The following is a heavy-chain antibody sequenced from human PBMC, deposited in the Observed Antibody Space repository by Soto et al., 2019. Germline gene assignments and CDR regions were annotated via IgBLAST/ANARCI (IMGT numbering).Heavy chain of an antibody. V-gene: IGHV4-34*01. J-gene: IGHJ4*02. CDR2: INHSGST. D-gene: IGHD4-17*01. CDR3: AREWYYGDFFFDY. CDR1: GGSFSGYY. Sequence: SSETLSLTCAVYGGSFSGYYWSWIRQPPGKGLEWIGEINHSGSTNYNPSLKSRVTISVDTSKNQFSLKLSSVTAADTAVYYCAREWYYGDFFFDYWGQGTLVTVSS.